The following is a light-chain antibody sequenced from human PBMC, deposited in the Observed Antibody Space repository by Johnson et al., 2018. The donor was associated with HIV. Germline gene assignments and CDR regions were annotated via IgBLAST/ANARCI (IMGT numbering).Light chain of an antibody. V-gene: IGLV1-51*02. CDR2: EDD. J-gene: IGLJ1*01. CDR1: SSNIGNNY. CDR3: GTWDSSLRVGF. Sequence: QSVLTQPPSMSAAPGQRVTISCSGSSSNIGNNYVSWYQQVPGTAPKLLVYEDDKRPSDIPDRFSGSKSGTSATLGITGLQPGDEADYYCGTWDSSLRVGFFGTGTKVTVL.